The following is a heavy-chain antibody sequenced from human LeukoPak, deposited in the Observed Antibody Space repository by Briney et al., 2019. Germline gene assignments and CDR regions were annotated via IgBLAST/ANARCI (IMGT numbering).Heavy chain of an antibody. CDR3: ARGRPHGNDY. J-gene: IGHJ4*02. CDR2: IKQAGSEE. D-gene: IGHD4-23*01. V-gene: IGHV3-7*01. CDR1: GFTFSAYW. Sequence: PGGSLRRFCAASGFTFSAYWMSWVRQTPGEGLEWVANIKQAGSEEYYVDSVKGRFTISRDNAKSSLYLQMNSLGAEDTAVYYCARGRPHGNDYWGQGTLVTVSS.